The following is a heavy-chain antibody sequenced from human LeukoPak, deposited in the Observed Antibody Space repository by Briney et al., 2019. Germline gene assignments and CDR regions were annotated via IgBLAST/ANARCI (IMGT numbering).Heavy chain of an antibody. CDR3: GRFTRSGDSVY. CDR2: ISSRSTFV. J-gene: IGHJ4*02. V-gene: IGHV3-48*01. D-gene: IGHD3-3*01. Sequence: GGSLRLSCAASGFTFSDRALNWVRQAPGKGLEWIAYISSRSTFVYYSDSVKGRLTISRDDAENSLYLQMSSLKAEDTAVYYCGRFTRSGDSVYWGQGKLVTVFS. CDR1: GFTFSDRA.